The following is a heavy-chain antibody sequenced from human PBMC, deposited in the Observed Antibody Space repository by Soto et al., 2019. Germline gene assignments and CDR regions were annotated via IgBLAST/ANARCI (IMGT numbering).Heavy chain of an antibody. V-gene: IGHV1-18*01. J-gene: IGHJ6*02. CDR2: ISAYNGNT. Sequence: ASVKVSCKASGYTFTSYGISWVRQAPGQGLEWMGWISAYNGNTNYAQKLQGRVTMTTDTSTSTAYMELRSLRSDDTAVYYCARDFGAELLWFGEYGGDYYGMDVWGQGTTVTVSS. D-gene: IGHD3-10*01. CDR3: ARDFGAELLWFGEYGGDYYGMDV. CDR1: GYTFTSYG.